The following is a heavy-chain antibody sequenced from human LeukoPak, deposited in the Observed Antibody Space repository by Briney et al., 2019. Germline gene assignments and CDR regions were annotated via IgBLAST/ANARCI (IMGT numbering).Heavy chain of an antibody. CDR1: GYTFTSYG. CDR3: ARAPYDILTGYSESDY. D-gene: IGHD3-9*01. V-gene: IGHV1-18*01. J-gene: IGHJ4*02. Sequence: ASLKVSCKASGYTFTSYGISWVRQAPGQGLEWMGWISAYNGNTNYAQKLQGRVTMTTDTSTSTAYMELRSLRSDDTAVYYCARAPYDILTGYSESDYWGQGTLVTVSS. CDR2: ISAYNGNT.